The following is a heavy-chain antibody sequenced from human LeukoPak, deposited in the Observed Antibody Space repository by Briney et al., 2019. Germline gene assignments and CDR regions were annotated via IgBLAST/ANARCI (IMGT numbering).Heavy chain of an antibody. CDR2: MNPNSGNT. CDR3: ATVGGGYSYGYWFDP. Sequence: GASVKVSCKASGYTFTSYDINWVRQATGQGLEWMGWMNPNSGNTGYAQKFQGRVTMTEDTSTDTAYMELSSLRSEDTAVYYCATVGGGYSYGYWFDPWGQGTLVTVSS. D-gene: IGHD5-18*01. CDR1: GYTFTSYD. J-gene: IGHJ5*02. V-gene: IGHV1-8*01.